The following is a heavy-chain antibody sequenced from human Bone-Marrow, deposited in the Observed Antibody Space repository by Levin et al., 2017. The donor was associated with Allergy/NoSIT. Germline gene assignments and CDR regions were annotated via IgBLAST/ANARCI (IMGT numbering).Heavy chain of an antibody. CDR2: ISYDGSNK. J-gene: IGHJ3*02. CDR1: GFTFSSYG. V-gene: IGHV3-30*18. D-gene: IGHD3-22*01. CDR3: AKDQITMRVTWAFDI. Sequence: GESLKISCAASGFTFSSYGMHWVRQAPGKGLEWVAVISYDGSNKYYADSVKGRFTISRDNSKNTLYLQMNSLRAEDTAVYYCAKDQITMRVTWAFDIWGQGTMVTVSS.